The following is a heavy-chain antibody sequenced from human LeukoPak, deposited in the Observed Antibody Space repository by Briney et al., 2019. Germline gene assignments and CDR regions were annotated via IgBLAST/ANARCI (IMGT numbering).Heavy chain of an antibody. J-gene: IGHJ4*02. CDR1: GFTFDDFA. CDR3: TREYTTSPTYFDY. D-gene: IGHD6-6*01. CDR2: ISWNSGDI. Sequence: PGGSLRLSCATSGFTFDDFAMHWVRQAPGKGLEWVSGISWNSGDITYADSVKGRFTISRDNTKHFLYLQMNSLRAEDTALYYCTREYTTSPTYFDYWGQGTLVTVSS. V-gene: IGHV3-9*01.